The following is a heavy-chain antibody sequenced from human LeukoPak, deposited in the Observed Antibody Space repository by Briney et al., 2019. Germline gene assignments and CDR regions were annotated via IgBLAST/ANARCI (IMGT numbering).Heavy chain of an antibody. Sequence: PSETLSLTCTVSGGSISSYYWSWIRQPPGKGLEWIGYIYYSRSNNYNPSLKSRVTISVDTSKDQFSLKLSSVTAADTAVYYCARDNGSSEWAWFDPWGQGTLVTVSS. J-gene: IGHJ5*02. CDR2: IYYSRSN. CDR3: ARDNGSSEWAWFDP. D-gene: IGHD6-13*01. V-gene: IGHV4-59*01. CDR1: GGSISSYY.